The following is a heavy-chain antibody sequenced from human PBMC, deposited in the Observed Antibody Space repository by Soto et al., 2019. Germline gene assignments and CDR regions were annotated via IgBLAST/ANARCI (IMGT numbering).Heavy chain of an antibody. D-gene: IGHD3-22*01. J-gene: IGHJ4*02. Sequence: ASVKVSCKASGYTFTSYYMHWVRQAPGQGLEWMGIINPRDGKTSYAQKFQGRVTMTEDTSTDTAYMELSSLRSEDTAVYYCATDSSGYPLFYDYWGQGTLVTVSS. CDR1: GYTFTSYY. CDR3: ATDSSGYPLFYDY. V-gene: IGHV1-46*01. CDR2: INPRDGKT.